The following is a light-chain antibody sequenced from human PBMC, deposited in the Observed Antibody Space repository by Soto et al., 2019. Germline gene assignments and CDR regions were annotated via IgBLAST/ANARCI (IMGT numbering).Light chain of an antibody. Sequence: QSALTQPASVSGSPGQSITISCTGTSSDIAVYNYVSWYQQHPGKAPKLMLYEVSYRPSGISNRFSGSKSGNTASLTISGLQVEDEAEYFCGSFTTSRIWVFGGGTKLTVL. CDR2: EVS. CDR1: SSDIAVYNY. CDR3: GSFTTSRIWV. J-gene: IGLJ3*02. V-gene: IGLV2-14*01.